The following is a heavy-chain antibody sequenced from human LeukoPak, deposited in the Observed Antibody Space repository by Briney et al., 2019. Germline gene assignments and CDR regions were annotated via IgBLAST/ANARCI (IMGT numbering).Heavy chain of an antibody. J-gene: IGHJ4*02. V-gene: IGHV4-61*02. CDR3: ARVVGATLSH. D-gene: IGHD1-26*01. CDR1: GVSISSGSYY. Sequence: NSSETLSLTCTVSGVSISSGSYYWGWIRQPAGKGLEWIGRIYTSRSTNYNPSLKSRVTISVDTSKNQFSLKLSSVTAADTAVYYCARVVGATLSHWGQGTLVTVSS. CDR2: IYTSRST.